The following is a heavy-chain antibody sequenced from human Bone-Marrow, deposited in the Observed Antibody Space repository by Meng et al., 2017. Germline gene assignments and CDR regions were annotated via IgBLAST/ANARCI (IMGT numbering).Heavy chain of an antibody. Sequence: QVQLQESGPGLVKPSQTLSLTCTVSGASISSGDYFWIWIRQPPGKGLEWIGEVYHRGDTNYNPSLKSRVDISVDKSKNQFYLSLFSVTAVDTAVYYCGRDQGRELINHWGQGTLVTVSS. CDR1: GASISSGDYF. V-gene: IGHV4-30-4*01. CDR3: GRDQGRELINH. CDR2: VYHRGDT. D-gene: IGHD1-7*01. J-gene: IGHJ4*02.